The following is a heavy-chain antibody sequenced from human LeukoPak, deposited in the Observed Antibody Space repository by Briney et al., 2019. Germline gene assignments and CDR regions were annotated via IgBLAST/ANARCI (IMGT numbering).Heavy chain of an antibody. J-gene: IGHJ4*02. V-gene: IGHV4-39*07. Sequence: SETLSLTCTVSGGSMTTRNYYWGWIRQSPGKGLEWIGEINHSGSTNYNPSLKSRVTISVDTSKNRFSLKLSSVTAADTAVYYCARGWPYYFDYWGQGTLVTVSS. CDR3: ARGWPYYFDY. CDR2: INHSGST. D-gene: IGHD6-13*01. CDR1: GGSMTTRNYY.